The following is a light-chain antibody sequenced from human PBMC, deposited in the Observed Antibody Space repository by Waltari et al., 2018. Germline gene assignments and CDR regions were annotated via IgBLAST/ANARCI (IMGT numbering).Light chain of an antibody. CDR2: DAS. Sequence: DIQMTQYQSSLSASVGDRVTITCRTSQSISTYLNWYQEKPGKAPKLLIYDASSLQSGVPSRFSGSGSGTDFTLTISSLQPEDFAIYYCQQSYSIPWTFGQGTKVEIK. V-gene: IGKV1-39*01. CDR1: QSISTY. CDR3: QQSYSIPWT. J-gene: IGKJ1*01.